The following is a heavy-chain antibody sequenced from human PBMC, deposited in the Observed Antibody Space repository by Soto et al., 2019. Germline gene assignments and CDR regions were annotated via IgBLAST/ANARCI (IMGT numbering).Heavy chain of an antibody. CDR1: GGSISSSSYY. CDR2: IYYSWST. D-gene: IGHD1-7*01. J-gene: IGHJ6*02. CDR3: ARLTGTTYYYYYGMDV. Sequence: SETLSLTCTVSGGSISSSSYYWGWIRQPPGKGLEWIGSIYYSWSTYYNPSLKSRVTISVDTSKNQFSLKPSSVTAADTAVYYCARLTGTTYYYYYGMDVWGQGTTVTV. V-gene: IGHV4-39*01.